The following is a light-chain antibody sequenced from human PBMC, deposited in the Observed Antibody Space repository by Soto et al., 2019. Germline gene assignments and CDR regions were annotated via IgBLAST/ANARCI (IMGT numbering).Light chain of an antibody. CDR1: QSISSY. J-gene: IGKJ1*01. CDR3: QQSYSTPA. Sequence: DIPMTQSPSSLSASVGDRVSITCRASQSISSYLNWYQQKPGKAPKLLIYDASSLQSGVPSRFSGSGSGTDFTLTISSLQPEDSATYYCQQSYSTPAFGQGTKVEIK. V-gene: IGKV1-39*01. CDR2: DAS.